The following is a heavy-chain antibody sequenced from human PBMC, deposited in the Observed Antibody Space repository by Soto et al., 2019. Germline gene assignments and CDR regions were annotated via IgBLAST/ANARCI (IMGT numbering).Heavy chain of an antibody. CDR3: AKRDNWNYDRYFDL. Sequence: GGSLRLSCAASGFTFSSYAKSWVRQAPGKGLEWVSAISGSGGSTYYADSVKGRFTISRDNSKNTLYLQMNSLRAEDTAVYYCAKRDNWNYDRYFDLWGRGTLVTVSS. CDR2: ISGSGGST. CDR1: GFTFSSYA. D-gene: IGHD1-7*01. V-gene: IGHV3-23*01. J-gene: IGHJ2*01.